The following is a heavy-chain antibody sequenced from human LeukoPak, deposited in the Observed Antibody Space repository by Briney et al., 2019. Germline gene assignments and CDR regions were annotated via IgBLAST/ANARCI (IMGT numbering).Heavy chain of an antibody. D-gene: IGHD5-18*01. CDR1: GYTFTSYY. CDR3: ARAQLWLGWFDP. Sequence: GASVKVSCKASGYTFTSYYMHWVRQAPGQGLERMGIINPSGGSTSYAQKFQGRVTMTRDTSTSTVYMELSSLRSEDTAVYYCARAQLWLGWFDPWGQGTLVTVSS. CDR2: INPSGGST. J-gene: IGHJ5*02. V-gene: IGHV1-46*01.